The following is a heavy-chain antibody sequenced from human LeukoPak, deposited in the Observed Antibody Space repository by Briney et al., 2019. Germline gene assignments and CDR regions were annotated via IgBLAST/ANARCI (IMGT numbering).Heavy chain of an antibody. Sequence: PGESLKISCKGSGYIFTSYWITWVRQMPGKGLEWMGRINPSDSYNNYSPSFQGHVTISADKSVSTAYLQWSSLNASDTGMYYCARQGLSSSFDYWGQGTLVTVSS. D-gene: IGHD6-13*01. CDR1: GYIFTSYW. J-gene: IGHJ4*02. CDR3: ARQGLSSSFDY. V-gene: IGHV5-10-1*01. CDR2: INPSDSYN.